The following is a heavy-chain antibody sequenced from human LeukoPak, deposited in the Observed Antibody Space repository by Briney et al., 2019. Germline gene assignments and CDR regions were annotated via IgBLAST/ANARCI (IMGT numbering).Heavy chain of an antibody. J-gene: IGHJ3*02. CDR1: GFTFSDYY. CDR2: ISSSGSII. D-gene: IGHD3-10*01. V-gene: IGHV3-11*01. Sequence: GGSLRLSCAAPGFTFSDYYMSWIRQAPGKGLEWVSYISSSGSIIYYADSVKGRLTISRDNAKNSLYLQMNSLRAEDTAVYYCARGGISGPHDAFDIWGQGTMVTVSS. CDR3: ARGGISGPHDAFDI.